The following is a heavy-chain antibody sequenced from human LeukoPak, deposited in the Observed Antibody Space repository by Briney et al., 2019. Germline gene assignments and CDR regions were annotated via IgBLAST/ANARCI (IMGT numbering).Heavy chain of an antibody. D-gene: IGHD3-10*01. J-gene: IGHJ4*02. CDR3: ARIVGGGVLLWFGELPNDY. CDR2: INPSGGST. V-gene: IGHV1-46*01. CDR1: GYTFTSYY. Sequence: ASVKVSCKASGYTFTSYYMHWVRQAPGQGLEWMGIINPSGGSTSYAQKFQGRVTMTRDTSTSTVYMELRSLRSDDTAVYYCARIVGGGVLLWFGELPNDYWGQGTLVTVSS.